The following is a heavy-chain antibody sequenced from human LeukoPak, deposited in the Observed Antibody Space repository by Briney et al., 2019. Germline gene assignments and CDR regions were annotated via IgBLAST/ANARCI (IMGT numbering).Heavy chain of an antibody. CDR3: AKGSDPRDAWRFDY. CDR2: ISGSGSGGST. V-gene: IGHV3-23*01. Sequence: GGSLRLSCAASGSTFSSSAMSWVRQAPGKGLEWVSSISGSGSGGSTYYADSVKGRFTISRDNSKNTLYLQMNSLRAEDTAVYYCAKGSDPRDAWRFDYWGQGTLVTVSS. D-gene: IGHD2-21*02. CDR1: GSTFSSSA. J-gene: IGHJ4*02.